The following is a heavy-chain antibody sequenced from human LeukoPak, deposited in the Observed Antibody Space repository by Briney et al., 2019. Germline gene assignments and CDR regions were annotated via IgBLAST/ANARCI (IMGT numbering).Heavy chain of an antibody. CDR1: GFTFRSYW. D-gene: IGHD3-22*01. J-gene: IGHJ4*02. Sequence: GGSLRLSCAASGFTFRSYWMTWVRQAPGKGLEWVAHIKENGSEKYHVDSVKGRFTISRDNAKNSLYLQMNRLRAEDTAVYYCARAHYSDSSAYYPIDYWGQGTLVTVSS. V-gene: IGHV3-7*01. CDR2: IKENGSEK. CDR3: ARAHYSDSSAYYPIDY.